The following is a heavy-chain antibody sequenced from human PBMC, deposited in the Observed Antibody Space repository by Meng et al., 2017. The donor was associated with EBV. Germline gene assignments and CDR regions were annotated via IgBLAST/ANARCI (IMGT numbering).Heavy chain of an antibody. J-gene: IGHJ4*02. CDR3: AKHRLGPLDY. D-gene: IGHD5-12*01. Sequence: DVAVGVFGGGLIQCGGSLRLSVAASGCTVSSNYMSWVRQAPGKGLEWVSVIYSGGSTYYADSVKGRFTISRDNSKNTLYLQMNSLRAEDTAVYYCAKHRLGPLDYWGQGTLVTVSS. CDR1: GCTVSSNY. V-gene: IGHV3-53*01. CDR2: IYSGGST.